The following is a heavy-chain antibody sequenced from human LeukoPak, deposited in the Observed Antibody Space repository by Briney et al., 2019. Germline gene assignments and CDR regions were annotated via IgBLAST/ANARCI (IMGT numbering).Heavy chain of an antibody. Sequence: GGSLRLSCAASGFTFSVAAMTWVRQAPGKGLEWVSLIGASGESTYYADSVKGRFTISRDDSKNTLSLQMNSLRVEDTAMYFCAKDIQLSTWGLGTMVTVSS. J-gene: IGHJ3*01. CDR3: AKDIQLST. CDR2: IGASGEST. CDR1: GFTFSVAA. V-gene: IGHV3-23*01. D-gene: IGHD5-24*01.